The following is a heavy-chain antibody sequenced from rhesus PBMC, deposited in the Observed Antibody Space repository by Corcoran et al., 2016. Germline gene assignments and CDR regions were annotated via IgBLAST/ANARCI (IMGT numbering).Heavy chain of an antibody. D-gene: IGHD4-35*01. CDR3: ARSPSGNYYYFDL. Sequence: QVQLQESGPGLVKPSETLSLTCAVSGGSIGKPYWTWIRQAPGKGMEWIGYIYGIVHTIHNPSLKSQVTLSVYASRNQCSLKLTSVTAADTAVYYCARSPSGNYYYFDLGGQGALLTVS. CDR2: IYGIVHT. J-gene: IGHJ1*01. CDR1: GGSIGKPY. V-gene: IGHV4S11*01.